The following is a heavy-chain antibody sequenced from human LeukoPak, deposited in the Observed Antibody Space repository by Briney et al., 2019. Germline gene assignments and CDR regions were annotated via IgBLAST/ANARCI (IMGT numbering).Heavy chain of an antibody. Sequence: PSETLSLTCAVYGGSFSGYYWSWIRQPPGKGLEWIGEINHSGSTNYNPSLKSRVTISVDTSKNQFSLNLNSVTAAETAVYYCARGRIQISLHVFDVWGQGTMVTVSS. V-gene: IGHV4-34*01. CDR2: INHSGST. CDR1: GGSFSGYY. J-gene: IGHJ3*01. D-gene: IGHD5-18*01. CDR3: ARGRIQISLHVFDV.